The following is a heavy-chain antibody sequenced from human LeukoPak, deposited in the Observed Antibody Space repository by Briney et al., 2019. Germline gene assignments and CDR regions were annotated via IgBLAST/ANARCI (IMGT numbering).Heavy chain of an antibody. CDR1: GGSISSSSSY. CDR2: IHYSGST. J-gene: IGHJ4*02. V-gene: IGHV4-39*01. D-gene: IGHD2/OR15-2a*01. CDR3: ARHSDDYFVDC. Sequence: SSETLSLTCTVSGGSISSSSSYWGWIRQPPGKGLEWIGSIHYSGSTYYNPSLKSRVTISVDTSKNQFSLKVSSVTAADTAVYYCARHSDDYFVDCWGQGTLVTVSS.